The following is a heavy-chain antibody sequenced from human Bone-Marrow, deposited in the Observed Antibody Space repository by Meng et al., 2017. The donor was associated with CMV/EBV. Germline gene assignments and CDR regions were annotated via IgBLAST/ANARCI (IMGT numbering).Heavy chain of an antibody. J-gene: IGHJ4*02. V-gene: IGHV3-21*01. Sequence: GESLKISCAASGFTFSSYAMSWVRQAPGRGLEWVSSLTSSSNYIFYADSVKGRFTISRDNAKNSLYLQMNSLRPEESGGYYCARVTGKCRDYWGQGTLVTVSS. CDR3: ARVTGKCRDY. CDR1: GFTFSSYA. CDR2: LTSSSNYI.